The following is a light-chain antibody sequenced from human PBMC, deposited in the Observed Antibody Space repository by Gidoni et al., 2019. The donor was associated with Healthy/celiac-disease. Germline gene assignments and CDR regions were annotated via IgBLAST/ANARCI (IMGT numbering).Light chain of an antibody. V-gene: IGKV1-27*01. Sequence: DIQMTQSPSSLSASVGDRVTITCRASQGISNYLAWYQQKPGKVPKLLIYAASTLQSGVPSRFSGSGSGTDFTLTISSLQPEDVATYYCQKYNSAPQRFTFXPXTKVXIK. CDR2: AAS. J-gene: IGKJ3*01. CDR3: QKYNSAPQRFT. CDR1: QGISNY.